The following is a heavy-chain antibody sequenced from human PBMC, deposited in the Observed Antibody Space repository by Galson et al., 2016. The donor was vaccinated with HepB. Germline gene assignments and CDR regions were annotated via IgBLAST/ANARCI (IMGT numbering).Heavy chain of an antibody. CDR1: KFTFSTYT. D-gene: IGHD2-2*01. CDR3: AKDGRIYCSSASCHDHFHY. J-gene: IGHJ4*02. V-gene: IGHV3-48*01. Sequence: SLRLSCAASKFTFSTYTMNWVRQAPGKGLEWVSYISSDSGTIYYADSVKGRFTISRDNAKNSLYLQMNSLRAEDTAVYYCAKDGRIYCSSASCHDHFHYWGQGTLVTVSS. CDR2: ISSDSGTI.